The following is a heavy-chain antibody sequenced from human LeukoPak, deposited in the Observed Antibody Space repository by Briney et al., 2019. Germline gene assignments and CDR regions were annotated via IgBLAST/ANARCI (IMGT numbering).Heavy chain of an antibody. J-gene: IGHJ2*01. CDR1: GGTFSRYA. CDR3: ARHPFYYDSSSRYFDL. V-gene: IGHV1-69*13. CDR2: IIPIFGTA. D-gene: IGHD3-22*01. Sequence: SGKVSCKASGGTFSRYAISWVRQAPGQVLEWMGGIIPIFGTANYAQKFQGRVTITADESTSTAYMELSSLRSEDTAVYYCARHPFYYDSSSRYFDLWGRGTLVTVSS.